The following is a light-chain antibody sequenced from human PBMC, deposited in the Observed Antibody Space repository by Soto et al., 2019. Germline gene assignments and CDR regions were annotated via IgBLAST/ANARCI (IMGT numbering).Light chain of an antibody. Sequence: PGPVSLSPVERGTRSCRASQSISGNYLAWYQQKPGQAPRLLIYGASNRATGIPERFSGSGSGTDFTLTISSLEPQDSAIYYCQQYVISVTFGQGRLLEIK. J-gene: IGKJ5*01. CDR2: GAS. CDR3: QQYVISVT. V-gene: IGKV3-20*01. CDR1: QSISGNY.